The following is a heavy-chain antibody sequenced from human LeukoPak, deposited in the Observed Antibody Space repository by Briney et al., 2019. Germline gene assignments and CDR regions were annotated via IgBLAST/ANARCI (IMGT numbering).Heavy chain of an antibody. Sequence: GGSLRLSFAASGFSFINAWMSWVRQAPGKGLEWVGRITSKIDGGTTDYAATVKGRFTISRDDSKDTLYLQMDSLQTEDTAVYYCSSLRGSSSQYFQHWGQGTLVTVSS. D-gene: IGHD6-13*01. CDR2: ITSKIDGGTT. CDR3: SSLRGSSSQYFQH. J-gene: IGHJ1*01. CDR1: GFSFINAW. V-gene: IGHV3-15*01.